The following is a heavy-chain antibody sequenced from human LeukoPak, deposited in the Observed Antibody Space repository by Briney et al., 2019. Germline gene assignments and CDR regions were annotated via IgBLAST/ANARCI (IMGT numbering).Heavy chain of an antibody. V-gene: IGHV1-8*01. J-gene: IGHJ4*02. CDR3: AKHLYASCYTAFDY. Sequence: ASVKVSCKASGYAFTSYDINWVRQATGQGLEWMGWMNPNSGNTGYAQKFQGRVTMTRNTSISTAYMELSSLRAEDTAVYYCAKHLYASCYTAFDYWGQGTLVTVSS. D-gene: IGHD2-2*02. CDR1: GYAFTSYD. CDR2: MNPNSGNT.